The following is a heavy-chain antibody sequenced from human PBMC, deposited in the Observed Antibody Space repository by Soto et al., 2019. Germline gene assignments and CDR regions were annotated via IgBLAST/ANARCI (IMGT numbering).Heavy chain of an antibody. CDR3: AKSPGGLDGDNSDYYGMDG. V-gene: IGHV3-23*01. CDR2: IGGSGTGGRT. Sequence: EVHLLESGGDLVQPGGSLRLSCTASGLTFSTYAMSWVRQAPGKGLEWVSAIGGSGTGGRTYYADSVKGRFTISRDNSKNTVYLQMSSLRADDTAVYYCAKSPGGLDGDNSDYYGMDGWGQGTTVTVSS. J-gene: IGHJ6*02. D-gene: IGHD3-16*01. CDR1: GLTFSTYA.